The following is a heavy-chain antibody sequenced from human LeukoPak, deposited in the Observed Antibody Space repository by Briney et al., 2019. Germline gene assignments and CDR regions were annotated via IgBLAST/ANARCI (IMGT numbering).Heavy chain of an antibody. J-gene: IGHJ4*02. V-gene: IGHV4-39*01. D-gene: IGHD3-3*01. Sequence: PSETLSLTCTVSGGSISSSSYYWGWIRQPPGKWLEWIGSIYYSGSTYYNPSLKSRVTISVDTSKNQFSLKLSSVTAADTAVYYCARRQYDFWSVYSDYWGQGTLVTVSS. CDR2: IYYSGST. CDR1: GGSISSSSYY. CDR3: ARRQYDFWSVYSDY.